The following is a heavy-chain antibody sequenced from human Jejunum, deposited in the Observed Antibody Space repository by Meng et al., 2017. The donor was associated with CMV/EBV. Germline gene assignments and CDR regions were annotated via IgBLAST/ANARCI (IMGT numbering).Heavy chain of an antibody. J-gene: IGHJ4*02. CDR3: ARNGFYSLDF. CDR1: VDAMSSSNW. V-gene: IGHV4-4*02. CDR2: IYHGESA. Sequence: CAVSVDAMSSSNWWSWVRQPPGKGLEWIGEIYHGESATYNPSLKSRVTISVDKSKNQLSLKLSSVTAADTAVYYCARNGFYSLDFWGQGTLVTVSS. D-gene: IGHD3-22*01.